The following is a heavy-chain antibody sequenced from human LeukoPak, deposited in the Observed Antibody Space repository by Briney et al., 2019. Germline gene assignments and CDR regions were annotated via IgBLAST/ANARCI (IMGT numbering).Heavy chain of an antibody. CDR3: ARVGYFAGYY. Sequence: GGSLRLSCEASGFSVTSNYMSWVRQAPGKGLEWVAIIYSGGSTFYADSVKGRFTISRDNAKNSLYLQMNSLRAEDTAVYYCARVGYFAGYYWGQGTLVTVSS. D-gene: IGHD3-9*01. CDR1: GFSVTSNY. CDR2: IYSGGST. J-gene: IGHJ4*02. V-gene: IGHV3-53*01.